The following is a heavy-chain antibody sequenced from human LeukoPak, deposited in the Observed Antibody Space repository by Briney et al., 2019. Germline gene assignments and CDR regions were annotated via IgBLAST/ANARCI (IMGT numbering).Heavy chain of an antibody. CDR3: AKEDRYYYDSSGYNDY. Sequence: GGSLRLSCAASGFTFSSYGMHWVRQAPGKGLEWVAVISYDGSNKYYADSVKGRFTISRDNSKNTLYLQTNSLRAEDTAVYYCAKEDRYYYDSSGYNDYWGQGTLVTVSS. V-gene: IGHV3-30*18. CDR2: ISYDGSNK. D-gene: IGHD3-22*01. CDR1: GFTFSSYG. J-gene: IGHJ4*02.